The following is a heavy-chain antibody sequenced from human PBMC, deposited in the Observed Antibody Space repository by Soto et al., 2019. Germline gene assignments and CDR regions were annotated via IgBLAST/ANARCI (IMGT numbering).Heavy chain of an antibody. CDR3: ARANWYSEY. Sequence: QVQLQESGPGLVKPSETLSLTCTVSGGSINNHYWSWIRQPPGKGLEWLGYVYYNGITNYNPSLKSRVTMSVDTPKNQVSLNLTSLTAADTATYYFARANWYSEYWGQGIPVTVSS. V-gene: IGHV4-59*11. D-gene: IGHD7-27*01. J-gene: IGHJ4*02. CDR1: GGSINNHY. CDR2: VYYNGIT.